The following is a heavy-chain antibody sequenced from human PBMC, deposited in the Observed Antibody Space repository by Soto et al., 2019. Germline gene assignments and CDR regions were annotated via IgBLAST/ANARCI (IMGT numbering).Heavy chain of an antibody. CDR3: ARSGGSGYYLNYYYYGMDV. CDR1: GYSFTSYW. V-gene: IGHV5-51*01. D-gene: IGHD3-3*01. CDR2: IYPGDSDT. J-gene: IGHJ6*02. Sequence: GESLKISCKGSGYSFTSYWMGWVRQMPGKGLEWMGIIYPGDSDTRYSPSFQGQVTISADKSISTAYLQWSSLKASDTAMYYCARSGGSGYYLNYYYYGMDVWGQGTTVTVSS.